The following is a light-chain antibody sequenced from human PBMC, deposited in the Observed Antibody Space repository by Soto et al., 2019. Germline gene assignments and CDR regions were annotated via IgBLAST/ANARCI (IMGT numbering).Light chain of an antibody. V-gene: IGLV2-23*01. CDR2: EDS. J-gene: IGLJ1*01. Sequence: QSFLTQPASVSGSPGQSITVSCTGSRNDVGNYNLVSWYQQSPGKAPKLLIYEDSKRPSGVSNRFSGSKSGDTASLTISGLQTEGEADYYCCSYTGATTAYVFGTGTKVTVL. CDR3: CSYTGATTAYV. CDR1: RNDVGNYNL.